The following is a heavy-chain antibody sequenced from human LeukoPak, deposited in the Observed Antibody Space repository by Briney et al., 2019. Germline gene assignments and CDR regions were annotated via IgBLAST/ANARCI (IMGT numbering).Heavy chain of an antibody. CDR1: EYTFTGYY. D-gene: IGHD6-19*01. V-gene: IGHV1-2*02. Sequence: ASVKVSCKASEYTFTGYYIHWARQAPGQGLEWMGWFNPNSGGTNYAQKFRGRVTMTRDTSISTAYMELRRLRSDDTAVYYCARDRAVAGTNVDAFDFWGQGTMVTVSS. J-gene: IGHJ3*01. CDR3: ARDRAVAGTNVDAFDF. CDR2: FNPNSGGT.